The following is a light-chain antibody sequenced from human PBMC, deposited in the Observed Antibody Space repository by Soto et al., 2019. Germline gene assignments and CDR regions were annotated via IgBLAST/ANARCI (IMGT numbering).Light chain of an antibody. CDR1: SSDVGSYNL. CDR3: CSYAGSSTLGV. Sequence: QSALTQPASVSGSPGQSITISCTGTSSDVGSYNLVSWYQQHPGKAPKLMIYEVSKLPSGVSNRFSGSKSGNTASLTISGLQAEDEADYYCCSYAGSSTLGVFGGGTKVTVL. V-gene: IGLV2-23*02. J-gene: IGLJ2*01. CDR2: EVS.